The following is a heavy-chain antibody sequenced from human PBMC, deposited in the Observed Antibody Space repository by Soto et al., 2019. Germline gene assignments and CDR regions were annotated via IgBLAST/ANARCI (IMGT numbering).Heavy chain of an antibody. CDR1: GGTFSSYA. Sequence: ASVKVSCKASGGTFSSYAISWVRQAPGQGLEWMGGIIPIFGTANYAQKFQGRVTITADESTSTAYMELSSLRSEDTAVYYCARDPSDYYDSGSRFDPWGQGTLVTVSS. CDR3: ARDPSDYYDSGSRFDP. D-gene: IGHD3-22*01. CDR2: IIPIFGTA. J-gene: IGHJ5*02. V-gene: IGHV1-69*13.